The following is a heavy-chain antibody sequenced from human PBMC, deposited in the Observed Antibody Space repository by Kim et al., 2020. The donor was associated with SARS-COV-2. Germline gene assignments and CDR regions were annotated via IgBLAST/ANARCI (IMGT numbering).Heavy chain of an antibody. J-gene: IGHJ6*02. Sequence: GGSLRLSCVASGFTFSSYSMNWVRQAPGKGLEWVSSISSSSSYIYYADSVKGRFTISRDNAKNSLYLQMNSLRAEDTAVYYCASVPPASSGSYYKVDYYYGMDVWGQGTTVTVSS. CDR2: ISSSSSYI. V-gene: IGHV3-21*01. CDR3: ASVPPASSGSYYKVDYYYGMDV. D-gene: IGHD3-10*01. CDR1: GFTFSSYS.